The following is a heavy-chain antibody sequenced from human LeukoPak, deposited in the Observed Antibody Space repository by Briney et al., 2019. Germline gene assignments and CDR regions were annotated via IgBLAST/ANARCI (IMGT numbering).Heavy chain of an antibody. D-gene: IGHD1-26*01. V-gene: IGHV4-39*01. CDR3: ARSPSGSYLRFDS. CDR2: ISYSGST. Sequence: PSETLSLTCSVSGDPITSTSHYWGWIRQPPGKGLEWIGSISYSGSTFYNPSLKSRVTISIARSKNQFSLSLYSLTAADTAVYYCARSPSGSYLRFDSWGQGTLVIVSS. CDR1: GDPITSTSHY. J-gene: IGHJ4*02.